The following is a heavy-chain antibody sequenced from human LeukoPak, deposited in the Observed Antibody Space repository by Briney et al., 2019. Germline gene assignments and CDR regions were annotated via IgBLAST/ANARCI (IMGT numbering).Heavy chain of an antibody. CDR3: ARDGTRTDDY. D-gene: IGHD1-1*01. CDR2: ISGNNDNP. J-gene: IGHJ4*02. V-gene: IGHV1-18*04. CDR1: GDTFSNLG. Sequence: ASVKVSCKASGDTFSNLGISWVRQAPGQGLEWMGWISGNNDNPNYGQKFQGRFTVTSDSSTSTAYMELRNLRSDDTAVYYCARDGTRTDDYWGQGTLVTVSS.